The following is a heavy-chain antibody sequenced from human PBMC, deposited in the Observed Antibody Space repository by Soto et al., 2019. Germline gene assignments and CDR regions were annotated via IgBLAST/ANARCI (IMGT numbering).Heavy chain of an antibody. CDR2: IKSKIDGGTT. D-gene: IGHD3-3*02. V-gene: IGHV3-15*07. J-gene: IGHJ4*01. Sequence: EVQLVASGGGLVEPGGSLRLSCAASGFIFSTAWINWVRQAPGKGLEWVGRIKSKIDGGTTDFAASVKGRFAISRDDSQDTMFLQMNSLKSEDTAVYYCTTDSHFSTRLVRFDLWGRGTLVTVSS. CDR3: TTDSHFSTRLVRFDL. CDR1: GFIFSTAW.